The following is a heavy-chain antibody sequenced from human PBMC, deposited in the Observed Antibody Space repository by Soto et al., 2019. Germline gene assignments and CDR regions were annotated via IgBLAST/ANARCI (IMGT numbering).Heavy chain of an antibody. CDR2: IYYSGST. V-gene: IGHV4-59*01. J-gene: IGHJ4*02. CDR3: ARSTSGSYYLFDY. Sequence: SETLSLTCTVSGGSISSYYWSWIRQPPGKGLEWIGYIYYSGSTNYNPSLKSRVTISVDTSKNQFSLKLSSVTAADTAVYYWARSTSGSYYLFDYWGQGTLVTVSS. D-gene: IGHD1-26*01. CDR1: GGSISSYY.